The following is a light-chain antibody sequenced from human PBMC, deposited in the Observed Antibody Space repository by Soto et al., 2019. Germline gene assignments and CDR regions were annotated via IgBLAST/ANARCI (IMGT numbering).Light chain of an antibody. CDR3: QQYFTSPIT. Sequence: EIVLTQSPGTLALSPGDRATLSCRASQSVNSRLAWYQHKPGQAPRLLISGASNRASGIPARFSAWGSGTDFTLTISRVDPADFAFYYCQQYFTSPITFGQGTRLEIK. CDR1: QSVNSR. V-gene: IGKV3-20*01. CDR2: GAS. J-gene: IGKJ5*01.